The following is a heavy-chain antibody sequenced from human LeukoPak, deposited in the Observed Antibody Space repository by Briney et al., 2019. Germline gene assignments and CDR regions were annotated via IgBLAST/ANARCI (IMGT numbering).Heavy chain of an antibody. J-gene: IGHJ4*02. D-gene: IGHD3-3*01. V-gene: IGHV3-23*01. Sequence: GGSLRLSCAASGFTFSSYAMGWVRQAPGKGLEWVSAISGSGGSTYYADSVKGRFTISRDNSKNTLYLQMNSLRAEDTAVYYCAKDDHDFWSGYYPPHFPFFDYWGQGTLVTVSS. CDR1: GFTFSSYA. CDR2: ISGSGGST. CDR3: AKDDHDFWSGYYPPHFPFFDY.